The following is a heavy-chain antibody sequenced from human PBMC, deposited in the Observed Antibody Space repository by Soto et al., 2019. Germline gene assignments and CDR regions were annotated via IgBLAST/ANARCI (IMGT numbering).Heavy chain of an antibody. Sequence: QVQLVQSGAVVKKPGSSVKVSCKASGDTFNFYTINWVRQAPGLGLEWMGRFNPILSFSNSALKFQGRVTLTADKSTSTAYMVLSSLSSEDTAIYYCATSFGSGSRAFDYWGQGALVTVSS. D-gene: IGHD3-10*01. J-gene: IGHJ4*02. CDR2: FNPILSFS. CDR3: ATSFGSGSRAFDY. CDR1: GDTFNFYT. V-gene: IGHV1-69*02.